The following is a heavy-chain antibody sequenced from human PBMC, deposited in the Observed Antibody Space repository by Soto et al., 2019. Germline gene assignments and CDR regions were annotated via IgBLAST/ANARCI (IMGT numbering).Heavy chain of an antibody. CDR1: GFTFNNYA. CDR3: AKYQLGASGDYIPHFNL. CDR2: ISGSGRST. J-gene: IGHJ2*01. Sequence: EVELLESGGGLVQPGGSLRLSCAASGFTFNNYAMTWVRQAPGKGPEWVSAISGSGRSTYYADSVKGRLTISRDNSKNTLYLHVNSLRVEDTAVYYCAKYQLGASGDYIPHFNLLGRGTLVTVSS. V-gene: IGHV3-23*01. D-gene: IGHD4-17*01.